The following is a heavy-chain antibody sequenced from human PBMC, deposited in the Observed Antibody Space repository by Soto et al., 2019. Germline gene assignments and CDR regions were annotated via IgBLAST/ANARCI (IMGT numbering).Heavy chain of an antibody. Sequence: ASVKVSCKASGYTFTSYGISWVRQAPGQGLEWMGWISAYNGNTNYAQKLQGRVTMTTDTSTSTAYMELRSLRSDDTAVYYRAGGVVLRYFGWLSPPPGMDVWGQGTTVTVSS. J-gene: IGHJ6*02. CDR2: ISAYNGNT. CDR3: AGGVVLRYFGWLSPPPGMDV. V-gene: IGHV1-18*01. D-gene: IGHD3-9*01. CDR1: GYTFTSYG.